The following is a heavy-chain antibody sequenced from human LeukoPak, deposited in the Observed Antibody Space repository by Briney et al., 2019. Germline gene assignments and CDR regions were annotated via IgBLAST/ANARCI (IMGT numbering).Heavy chain of an antibody. CDR2: IKQDGSEK. V-gene: IGHV3-7*03. CDR1: GFTFSSYW. CDR3: ARDSSSWYYLTHAEYFQH. J-gene: IGHJ1*01. Sequence: GGSPRLSCAASGFTFSSYWMSWVRQAPGKGLEWVANIKQDGSEKYYVDSVKGRFTISRDNAKNSLYLQMNSLRAEDTAVYYCARDSSSWYYLTHAEYFQHWGQGTLVTVSS. D-gene: IGHD6-13*01.